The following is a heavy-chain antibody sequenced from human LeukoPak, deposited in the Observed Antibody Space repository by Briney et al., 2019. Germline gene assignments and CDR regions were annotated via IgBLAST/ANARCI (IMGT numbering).Heavy chain of an antibody. CDR3: ARDGYTYGSFDY. D-gene: IGHD5-18*01. V-gene: IGHV4-31*03. CDR1: GGSISSGGYY. Sequence: SQTLSLTCTVSGGSISSGGYYWSWIRQHPGKGLEWIGYIYYSGSTYSNPSLKSRVTISVDTSKSQFSLKLSSVTAADTAVYYCARDGYTYGSFDYWGQGTLVTVSS. CDR2: IYYSGST. J-gene: IGHJ4*02.